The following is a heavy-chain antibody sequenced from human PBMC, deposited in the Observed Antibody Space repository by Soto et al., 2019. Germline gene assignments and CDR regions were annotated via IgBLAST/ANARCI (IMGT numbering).Heavy chain of an antibody. J-gene: IGHJ4*02. Sequence: QVQLQESGPGLVKPSQTLSLTCTVSGGSISTDDHYWSWIRQPPGKGLEWIGYIYYTGSTHYNPSLMSRLFTSLDTSKNQFSLQLTSVTAADTAVYYCASLRSRWHIDYWGQGTLVTVSS. CDR3: ASLRSRWHIDY. CDR1: GGSISTDDHY. V-gene: IGHV4-30-4*01. CDR2: IYYTGST. D-gene: IGHD6-13*01.